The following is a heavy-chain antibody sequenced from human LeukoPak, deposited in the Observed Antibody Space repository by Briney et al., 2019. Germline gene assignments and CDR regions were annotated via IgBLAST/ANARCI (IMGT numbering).Heavy chain of an antibody. CDR3: ARGDWEPFWY. J-gene: IGHJ4*02. D-gene: IGHD1-26*01. Sequence: GASVTVSCKCLGYTFTNYGITWVRQAPGQGLEWLGWISGDKGNTNYAQKVQGRVTMTTDTSTSTAYMELRSLRPEDTAVYFCARGDWEPFWYWGQGTLVTVSS. CDR1: GYTFTNYG. V-gene: IGHV1-18*01. CDR2: ISGDKGNT.